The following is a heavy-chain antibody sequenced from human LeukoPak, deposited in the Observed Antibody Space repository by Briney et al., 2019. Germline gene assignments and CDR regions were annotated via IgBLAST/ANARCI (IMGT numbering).Heavy chain of an antibody. CDR1: GFTFTSSA. D-gene: IGHD3-3*02. Sequence: SVKVSCKASGFTFTSSAVQWVRQARGQRLEWIGWIVVGSGNTNYAQKFQERVTITRDMSTSTAYMELSSLRSEDTAVYYCAARQLSFFEDAFDVWGQGTMVTVSS. CDR3: AARQLSFFEDAFDV. J-gene: IGHJ3*01. CDR2: IVVGSGNT. V-gene: IGHV1-58*01.